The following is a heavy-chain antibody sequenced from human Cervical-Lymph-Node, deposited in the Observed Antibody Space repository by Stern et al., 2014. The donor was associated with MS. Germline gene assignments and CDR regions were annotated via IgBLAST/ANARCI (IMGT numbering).Heavy chain of an antibody. D-gene: IGHD1-1*01. CDR3: ARDTSSPERSDW. V-gene: IGHV3-53*01. CDR2: ITNVGSS. J-gene: IGHJ4*02. CDR1: GFTVSRDY. Sequence: EMQLVESGGGVIQPGGSLGLSCTASGFTVSRDYMTWVRQAPGTGLEGLALITNVGSSFYTESVKGRFTISRDDSKNPVYLHMTSLRAEDTAMYYCARDTSSPERSDWWGQGTLVTVSS.